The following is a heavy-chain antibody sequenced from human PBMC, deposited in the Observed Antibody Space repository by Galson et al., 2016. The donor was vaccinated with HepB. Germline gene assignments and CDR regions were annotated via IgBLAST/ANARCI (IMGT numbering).Heavy chain of an antibody. CDR2: IYYTGST. D-gene: IGHD3-22*01. Sequence: ETLSLTCTVSGVSISMSSYYWGWIRQTPGKGLEWIGSIYYTGSTYYNPSLKSRASMSVDTSKNQFALKLSSVTAADTALYYCARPSDYESSGEVDAFDIWGRGTMVTVSP. J-gene: IGHJ3*02. CDR3: ARPSDYESSGEVDAFDI. V-gene: IGHV4-39*01. CDR1: GVSISMSSYY.